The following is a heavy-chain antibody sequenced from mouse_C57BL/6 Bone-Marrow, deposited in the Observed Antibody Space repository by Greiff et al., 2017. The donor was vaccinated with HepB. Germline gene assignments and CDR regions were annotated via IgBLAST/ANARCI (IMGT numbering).Heavy chain of an antibody. J-gene: IGHJ3*01. CDR2: IRSKSSNKAT. Sequence: EVQRVESGGGLVQPKGSLKLSCAASGFTFNNYAMHWVRQAPGKGVEWVARIRSKSSNKATYYADSVKDRFTISRDDSQIMLYLHMNNRKTEDTARSYCVGGPALYGSSPWFAYWGQGTLVTVSA. CDR1: GFTFNNYA. V-gene: IGHV10-3*01. CDR3: VGGPALYGSSPWFAY. D-gene: IGHD1-1*01.